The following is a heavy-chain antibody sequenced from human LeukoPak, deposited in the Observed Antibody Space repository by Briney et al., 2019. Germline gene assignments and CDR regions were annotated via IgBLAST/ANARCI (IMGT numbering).Heavy chain of an antibody. CDR3: AIYDDYIGRRPGGIDY. V-gene: IGHV3-74*01. CDR1: GLTFSTYW. D-gene: IGHD3-22*01. CDR2: ISGDGSTT. Sequence: PGGSLRLSCAASGLTFSTYWMHWVRQAPGKGLVWVSRISGDGSTTSYADSVKGRFTISRDNAKNTVYLQVNSLRAEDTAVYYCAIYDDYIGRRPGGIDYWGQGTLVTVSS. J-gene: IGHJ4*02.